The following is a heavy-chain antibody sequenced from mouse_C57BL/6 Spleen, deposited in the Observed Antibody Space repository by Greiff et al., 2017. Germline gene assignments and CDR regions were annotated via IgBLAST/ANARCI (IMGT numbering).Heavy chain of an antibody. V-gene: IGHV10-3*01. Sequence: EVQRVESGGGLVQPKGSLKLSCAASGFTFNTYAMHWVRQAPGKGLEWVARIRSKSSNYATYYADSVKGRFTISRDDSQSMLYLQMNNLKTEDTAMYYCVRERGITGIFDYWGQGTTLTVSS. CDR2: IRSKSSNYAT. D-gene: IGHD4-1*01. CDR3: VRERGITGIFDY. J-gene: IGHJ2*01. CDR1: GFTFNTYA.